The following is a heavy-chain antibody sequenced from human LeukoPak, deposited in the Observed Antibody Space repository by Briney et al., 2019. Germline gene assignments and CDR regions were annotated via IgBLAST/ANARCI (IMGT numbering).Heavy chain of an antibody. CDR3: LSRLSPYCSGGTCSIVHFDY. CDR1: GFTFRSYA. J-gene: IGHJ4*02. D-gene: IGHD2-15*01. Sequence: GGSLRLSCAASGFTFRSYAMHWVRQAPGKGLEWVAVISYDGSHKYYADSVKGRFTISRDNSKNTLYLQMNSLRAEDTAVYYCLSRLSPYCSGGTCSIVHFDYWGQGTLVTVSS. CDR2: ISYDGSHK. V-gene: IGHV3-30-3*01.